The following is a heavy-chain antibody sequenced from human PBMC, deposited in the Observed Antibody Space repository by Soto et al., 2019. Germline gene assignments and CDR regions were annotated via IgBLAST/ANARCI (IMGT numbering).Heavy chain of an antibody. CDR3: VRPIVVVTAGPIDY. D-gene: IGHD2-21*02. J-gene: IGHJ4*02. Sequence: QVQLVESGGGVVQPGRSLRLSCAASGFTFSSYAMHWVRQAPGKGLEWVAVISYDGSNKYYADSVKGRFTISRDNSKNTLYLQMNSLRAEDTAVYYCVRPIVVVTAGPIDYWGQGSLVTVSS. V-gene: IGHV3-30-3*01. CDR1: GFTFSSYA. CDR2: ISYDGSNK.